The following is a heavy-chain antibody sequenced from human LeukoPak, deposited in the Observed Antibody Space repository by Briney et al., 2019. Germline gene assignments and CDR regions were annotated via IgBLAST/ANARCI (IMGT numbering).Heavy chain of an antibody. CDR2: INSDGSST. Sequence: GGSLRLSCAASGFTFSTYWMHWVRQAPGKGLVWVSRINSDGSSTTYADSVKGRFTISRDNTKNRLYLQMNSLRAEDTAVYYCTRDYYGDYVFDYWGQGTLVTVSS. V-gene: IGHV3-74*01. CDR3: TRDYYGDYVFDY. CDR1: GFTFSTYW. J-gene: IGHJ4*02. D-gene: IGHD4-17*01.